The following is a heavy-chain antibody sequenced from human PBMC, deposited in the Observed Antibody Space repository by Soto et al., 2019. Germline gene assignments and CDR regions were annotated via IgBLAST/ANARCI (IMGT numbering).Heavy chain of an antibody. CDR1: GGSISSYY. CDR2: IYYSGST. Sequence: PSETLSLTCTVSGGSISSYYWSWIRQPPGKGLEWIGYIYYSGSTNYNPSLKSRVTISVDTSKNQFSLKLSSVTAADTAVYYCARNYDILTGYYPMDVWGKGTTVTVSS. CDR3: ARNYDILTGYYPMDV. J-gene: IGHJ6*03. V-gene: IGHV4-59*08. D-gene: IGHD3-9*01.